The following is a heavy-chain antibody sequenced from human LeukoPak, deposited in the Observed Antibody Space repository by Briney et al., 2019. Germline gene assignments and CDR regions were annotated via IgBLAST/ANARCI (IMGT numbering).Heavy chain of an antibody. V-gene: IGHV4-59*12. D-gene: IGHD3-22*01. CDR1: GGSISSYY. CDR2: IYYSGST. CDR3: ARGASGYYFDY. J-gene: IGHJ4*02. Sequence: SETLSLTCTVSGGSISSYYWSWIRQPPGKGLEWIGYIYYSGSTNYNPSLKSRVTISVDTSKNQFSLKLSSVTAADTAVYYCARGASGYYFDYWGQGTLVTVSS.